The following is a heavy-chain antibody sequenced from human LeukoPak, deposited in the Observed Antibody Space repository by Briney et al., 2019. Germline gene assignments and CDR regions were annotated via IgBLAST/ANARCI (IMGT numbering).Heavy chain of an antibody. J-gene: IGHJ5*02. CDR2: ICYSGST. D-gene: IGHD3-10*01. CDR3: AGCITEGWFDP. CDR1: GGSISSSSYY. V-gene: IGHV4-39*01. Sequence: PSETLSLTCTVSGGSISSSSYYWGWIRQPPGKGLEWIGSICYSGSTYYNPSLKSRVTISVDTSKNQFSLKLSSVTAADTAVYYCAGCITEGWFDPWGQGTLVTVSS.